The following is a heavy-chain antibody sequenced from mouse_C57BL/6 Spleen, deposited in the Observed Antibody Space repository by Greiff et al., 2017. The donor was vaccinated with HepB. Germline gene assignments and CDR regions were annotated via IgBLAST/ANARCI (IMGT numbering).Heavy chain of an antibody. CDR3: AKGYDGYSYYFDY. J-gene: IGHJ2*01. Sequence: QVQLQQPGAELVMPGASVKLSCKASGYTFTSYWMHWVKQRPGQGLEWIGEIDPSDSYTNYTQKFKGKSTLTVDKSSSTAYMQLSSLTSEDSAVYYCAKGYDGYSYYFDYWGQGTTLTVSS. D-gene: IGHD2-3*01. CDR1: GYTFTSYW. V-gene: IGHV1-69*01. CDR2: IDPSDSYT.